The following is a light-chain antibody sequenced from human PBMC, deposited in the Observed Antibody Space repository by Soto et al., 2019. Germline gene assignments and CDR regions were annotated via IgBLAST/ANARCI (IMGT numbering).Light chain of an antibody. J-gene: IGKJ2*02. CDR2: GAS. CDR1: QSVSSSY. Sequence: EIVLTQSPGTLSLYPGERATLSCRARQSVSSSYLAWYQQKPGQAPRLLIYGASSRSTGIPDRFSGSGSGTDFTLTISRLEPEDFAVYYCQQYGSSPWTFGQGTKLEIK. V-gene: IGKV3-20*01. CDR3: QQYGSSPWT.